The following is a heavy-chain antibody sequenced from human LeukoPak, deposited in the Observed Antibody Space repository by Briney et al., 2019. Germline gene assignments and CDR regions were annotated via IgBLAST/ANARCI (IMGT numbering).Heavy chain of an antibody. CDR3: ARVSGGYYVGGYFDY. D-gene: IGHD3-10*01. CDR2: INWNGGST. CDR1: GFTFDDYG. V-gene: IGHV3-20*04. J-gene: IGHJ4*02. Sequence: GGSLRLSCAASGFTFDDYGMSWVRQAPGKGLEWVSGINWNGGSTVYADSVKGRFTISRDNAKNSLYLQMNSLRAEDTALYYCARVSGGYYVGGYFDYWGQGTLVTVSS.